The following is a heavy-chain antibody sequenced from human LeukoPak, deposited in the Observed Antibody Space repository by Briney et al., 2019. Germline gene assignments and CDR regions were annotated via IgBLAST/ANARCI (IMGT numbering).Heavy chain of an antibody. J-gene: IGHJ3*02. CDR2: IIPIFGTA. V-gene: IGHV1-69*13. D-gene: IGHD5-12*01. CDR1: GGTFSSYA. CDR3: ARDKGGYSGYDSAFDI. Sequence: GASVKVSCKASGGTFSSYAISWVRQAPGQGLEWMGGIIPIFGTANYAQKFQGRVTITADESTSTAYMELSSLRSEDTAVYYCARDKGGYSGYDSAFDIWGQGTMVTVSS.